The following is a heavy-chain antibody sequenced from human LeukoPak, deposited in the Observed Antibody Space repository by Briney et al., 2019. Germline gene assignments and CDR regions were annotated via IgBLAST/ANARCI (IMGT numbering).Heavy chain of an antibody. CDR3: ARGFQLLKWGWGSGKSGWFDP. Sequence: SETLSLTCTVSGGSISSYYWSWIRQPAGKGLEWIGRIYTSGSTNYNPSLKSRVTMSVDTSKNQFSLKLSSVTAADTAVYYCARGFQLLKWGWGSGKSGWFDPWGQGTLVTVSS. V-gene: IGHV4-4*07. CDR2: IYTSGST. J-gene: IGHJ5*02. D-gene: IGHD2-2*01. CDR1: GGSISSYY.